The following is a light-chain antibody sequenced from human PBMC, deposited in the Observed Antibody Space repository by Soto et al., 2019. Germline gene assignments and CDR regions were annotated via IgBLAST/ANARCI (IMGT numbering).Light chain of an antibody. Sequence: GDRVTITCRASQSVSNYLQWYQTTSGHAPKLLVYAASSVHSGVPSRFSGSGSGTDFTLTIRSLQPEDFATYYCLQTYTSLTWTFGQGTKVDI. CDR2: AAS. CDR1: QSVSNY. CDR3: LQTYTSLTWT. J-gene: IGKJ1*01. V-gene: IGKV1-39*01.